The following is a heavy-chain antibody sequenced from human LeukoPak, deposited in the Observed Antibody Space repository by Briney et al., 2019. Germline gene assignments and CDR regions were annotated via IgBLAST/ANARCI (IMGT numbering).Heavy chain of an antibody. CDR3: AKYGPQDSGSSHFDY. CDR1: GFTVSDNY. V-gene: IGHV3-23*01. Sequence: PGGSLRLSCAASGFTVSDNYMTWVRQAPGKGLEWVSGISGSGGRTYYADSVKGRFTVSRDSSKSTLYLQMNSLRAEDTAVYYCAKYGPQDSGSSHFDYWGQGALVAVSS. CDR2: ISGSGGRT. D-gene: IGHD1-26*01. J-gene: IGHJ4*02.